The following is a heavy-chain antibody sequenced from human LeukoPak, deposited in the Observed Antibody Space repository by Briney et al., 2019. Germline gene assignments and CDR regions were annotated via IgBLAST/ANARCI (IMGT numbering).Heavy chain of an antibody. J-gene: IGHJ4*02. CDR2: ISAYNGNT. Sequence: ASVKVSCKASGYTFTSYGISWVRQAPGQGLDWMGWISAYNGNTNYAQKLQGTVTMTTDTSTSTAYMELRSLRSDDTAVYYCAREHGGSYYETLVFDYWGQGTLVTVSS. CDR1: GYTFTSYG. V-gene: IGHV1-18*01. D-gene: IGHD1-26*01. CDR3: AREHGGSYYETLVFDY.